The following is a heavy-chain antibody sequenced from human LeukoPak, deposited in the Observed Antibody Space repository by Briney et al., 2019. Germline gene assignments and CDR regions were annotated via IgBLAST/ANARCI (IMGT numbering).Heavy chain of an antibody. CDR1: GFTFDDYA. V-gene: IGHV3-9*01. Sequence: GRSLRLSCAASGFTFDDYAMHWVRQAPGKGLEWVSGISWNSGSISYADSVKGRFTISRDNAKNSLYLQMNSLRAEDTALYYCAKVDRSGYYYGGGYFDYWGQGTLVTVSS. J-gene: IGHJ4*02. CDR2: ISWNSGSI. CDR3: AKVDRSGYYYGGGYFDY. D-gene: IGHD3-22*01.